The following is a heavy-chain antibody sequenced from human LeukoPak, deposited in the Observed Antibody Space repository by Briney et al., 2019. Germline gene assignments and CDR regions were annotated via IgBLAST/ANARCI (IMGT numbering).Heavy chain of an antibody. D-gene: IGHD6-19*01. CDR1: GFTFSSYA. CDR2: ISGSGGST. CDR3: ATISVASGVHY. J-gene: IGHJ4*02. V-gene: IGHV3-23*01. Sequence: GGSLRPSCAASGFTFSSYAMSWVRQAPGKGLEWVSAISGSGGSTYYADSVKGRFTISRDNSKNTLYVQMSSLGADDTAVYYCATISVASGVHYWGQGTLVTVSS.